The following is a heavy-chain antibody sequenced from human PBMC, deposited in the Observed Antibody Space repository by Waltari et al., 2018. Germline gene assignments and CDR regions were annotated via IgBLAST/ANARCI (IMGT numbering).Heavy chain of an antibody. V-gene: IGHV1-2*06. CDR3: AREAYYYGSGSYYSPHQANDAFDI. CDR2: INPNSGGT. J-gene: IGHJ3*02. D-gene: IGHD3-10*01. Sequence: QVQLVQSGAEVKKPGASVKVSCKASGYTFTGYYMPWVRQAPGQGLEWMGRINPNSGGTNYAQKFQGRVTMTRYTSISTAYMELSRLRSDDTAVYYCAREAYYYGSGSYYSPHQANDAFDIWGQGTMVTVSS. CDR1: GYTFTGYY.